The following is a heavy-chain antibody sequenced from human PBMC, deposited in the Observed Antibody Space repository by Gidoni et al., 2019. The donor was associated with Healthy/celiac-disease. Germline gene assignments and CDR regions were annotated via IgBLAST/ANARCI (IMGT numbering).Heavy chain of an antibody. D-gene: IGHD3-22*01. J-gene: IGHJ4*02. CDR3: ARGASSGYYVPQHLVD. V-gene: IGHV3-30-3*01. Sequence: QVQLVESGGGVVQPGRSLRLSCAASGFTFTSYAMHWVRQAPGKGLEWVAVISYDGSNKYYADSVKGRFTISRDNSKNTLYLQMNSLRAEDTAVYYCARGASSGYYVPQHLVDWGQGTLVTVSS. CDR1: GFTFTSYA. CDR2: ISYDGSNK.